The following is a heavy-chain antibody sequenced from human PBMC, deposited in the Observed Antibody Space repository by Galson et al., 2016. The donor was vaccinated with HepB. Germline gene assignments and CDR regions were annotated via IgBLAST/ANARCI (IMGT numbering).Heavy chain of an antibody. CDR3: AKFNRDCTSITCLAPADY. Sequence: SLRLSCAASGFTFRDYYMSWIRQTPGKGLEWVSYISTSSSFTKYSDSVKGRFTISRDNVRNLLFLQMNSLRADDTALYYCAKFNRDCTSITCLAPADYWGQGTLVTVAS. J-gene: IGHJ4*02. D-gene: IGHD2-2*01. CDR2: ISTSSSFT. V-gene: IGHV3-11*06. CDR1: GFTFRDYY.